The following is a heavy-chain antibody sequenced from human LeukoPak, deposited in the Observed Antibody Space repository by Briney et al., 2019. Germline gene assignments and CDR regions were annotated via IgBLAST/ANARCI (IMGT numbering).Heavy chain of an antibody. Sequence: SQTLSLTCAVSGGSISSGGYSWSWIRQPPGKGLEWIGYIYHSGSTYYNPSLKSRVTISVDRSKNQFSLKLSSVTAADAAVYYCARGQYYYGSGSSPFDYWGQGTLVTVSS. J-gene: IGHJ4*02. D-gene: IGHD3-10*01. V-gene: IGHV4-30-2*01. CDR3: ARGQYYYGSGSSPFDY. CDR2: IYHSGST. CDR1: GGSISSGGYS.